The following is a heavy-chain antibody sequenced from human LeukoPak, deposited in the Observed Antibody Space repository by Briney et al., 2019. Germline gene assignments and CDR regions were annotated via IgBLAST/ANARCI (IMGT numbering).Heavy chain of an antibody. Sequence: SETLSLTRTVSGGSISRYYWSWIRQPPGKGLQWIGYIYYSGSTNYNPSLKSRVTISVDTSKNQFSLKLNSVTAADTAVYYCARSATYDFWSGYYTHYFDYWGQGTLVTVSS. CDR2: IYYSGST. V-gene: IGHV4-59*01. J-gene: IGHJ4*02. CDR1: GGSISRYY. CDR3: ARSATYDFWSGYYTHYFDY. D-gene: IGHD3-3*01.